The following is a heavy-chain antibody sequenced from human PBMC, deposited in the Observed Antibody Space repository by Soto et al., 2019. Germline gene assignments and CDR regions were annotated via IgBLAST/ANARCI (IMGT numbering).Heavy chain of an antibody. Sequence: PSETLSLTCTVSGGSISSGDYYWSWIRQPPGKGLEWIGYIYYSGSTYYNPSLKSRVTISVDTSKNQFSLKLSSVTAADTAVYYCARDRVYGGGGSCYSGWFDPWGKETLVTVS. D-gene: IGHD2-15*01. CDR3: ARDRVYGGGGSCYSGWFDP. V-gene: IGHV4-30-4*01. CDR2: IYYSGST. J-gene: IGHJ5*02. CDR1: GGSISSGDYY.